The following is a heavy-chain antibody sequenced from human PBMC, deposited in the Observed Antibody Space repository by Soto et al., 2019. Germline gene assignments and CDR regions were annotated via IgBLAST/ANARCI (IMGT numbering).Heavy chain of an antibody. D-gene: IGHD1-26*01. CDR2: SRNKANSYNT. J-gene: IGHJ4*02. CDR3: ARDTGGSYDY. CDR1: GFTFSDYY. Sequence: EVQLVESGGGLVQPGGSLRLSCAASGFTFSDYYMDWVRQIPGKGLERLGRSRNKANSYNTEYAASVRGRFTISRDGSRDSMYLQMNSLKTEDTAVYYCARDTGGSYDYWGQGALVTVSS. V-gene: IGHV3-72*01.